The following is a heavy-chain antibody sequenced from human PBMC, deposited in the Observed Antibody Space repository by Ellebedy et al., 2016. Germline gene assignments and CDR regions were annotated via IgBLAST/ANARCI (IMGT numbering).Heavy chain of an antibody. CDR1: GFIFSSYA. D-gene: IGHD2-2*01. CDR3: AKGSSTYPPTDFEN. V-gene: IGHV3-23*01. Sequence: GGSLRLXXAGSGFIFSSYAMSWVRQAPGKGLEWVSGISGGADNTYYADSVKGRFTISRDNPKSTLYLQMNTLRGEDTAVYYCAKGSSTYPPTDFENWGQGTLVTVSS. J-gene: IGHJ4*02. CDR2: ISGGADNT.